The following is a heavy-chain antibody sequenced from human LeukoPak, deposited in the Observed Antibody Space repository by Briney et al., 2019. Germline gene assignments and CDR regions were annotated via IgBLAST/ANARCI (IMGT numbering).Heavy chain of an antibody. CDR3: ARAFNWNYWFDP. D-gene: IGHD1-1*01. V-gene: IGHV4-38-2*02. Sequence: SETLSLTCTVSGYSISNGYYWGWLRQPPGKRLELIASIYHSGSTYCNPSLKSRVNISVDTSKNYFSLKLNSVTAADTAVYFSARAFNWNYWFDPWGQGTLVTVSS. J-gene: IGHJ5*02. CDR1: GYSISNGYY. CDR2: IYHSGST.